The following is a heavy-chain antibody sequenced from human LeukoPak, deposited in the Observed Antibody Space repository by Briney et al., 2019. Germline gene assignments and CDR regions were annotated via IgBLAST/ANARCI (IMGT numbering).Heavy chain of an antibody. J-gene: IGHJ4*02. V-gene: IGHV4-59*01. CDR3: ADGANFDY. CDR2: IYYSGST. CDR1: GGSISSYY. Sequence: SETPSLTCTVPGGSISSYYWSWIRQPPGKGLEWIGYIYYSGSTNYNPSLKSRVTISVDTSKNQFSLKLSSVTAADTAVYYCADGANFDYWGQGTLVTVSS.